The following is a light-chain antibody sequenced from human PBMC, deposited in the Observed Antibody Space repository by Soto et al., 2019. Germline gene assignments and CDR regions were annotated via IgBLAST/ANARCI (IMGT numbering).Light chain of an antibody. CDR1: QSVTSTS. CDR3: QHYVTSSIT. V-gene: IGKV3-20*01. CDR2: GAS. Sequence: PGERATLSCRASQSVTSTSLAWYQQKPGQAPRLLMYGASSRATGTPDRISGGGSGTDFTLTISRLEPEDFAVYYCQHYVTSSITFGQGTKVDIK. J-gene: IGKJ1*01.